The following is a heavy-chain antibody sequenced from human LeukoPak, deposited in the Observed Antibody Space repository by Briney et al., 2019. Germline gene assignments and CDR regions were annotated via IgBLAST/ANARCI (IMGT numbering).Heavy chain of an antibody. CDR3: AKGISGSFDY. Sequence: GSLRLSCAASGFTVSSNSMSWVRQAPGKGLEWVSGISYDGNNKNYADSVKGRFTISRDNSQNTPYLQMNSLRAEDTAVYYCAKGISGSFDYWGQGTLVTVSS. J-gene: IGHJ4*02. CDR1: GFTVSSNS. V-gene: IGHV3-30*04. D-gene: IGHD6-19*01. CDR2: ISYDGNNK.